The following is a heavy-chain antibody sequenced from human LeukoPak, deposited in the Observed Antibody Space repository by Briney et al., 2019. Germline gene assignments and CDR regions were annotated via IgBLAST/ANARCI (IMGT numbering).Heavy chain of an antibody. V-gene: IGHV4-39*07. J-gene: IGHJ4*02. CDR2: MSYSGST. CDR1: SGSISSSIYY. Sequence: SETLSLTCTVSSGSISSSIYYWGWIRQPPGKGLEWIGSMSYSGSTYYNPSLKSRVTISVDKSQNQFSLKLSSVTAADTAVYYCAREASIAAATSGNFDYWGQGILVTVSS. CDR3: AREASIAAATSGNFDY. D-gene: IGHD6-13*01.